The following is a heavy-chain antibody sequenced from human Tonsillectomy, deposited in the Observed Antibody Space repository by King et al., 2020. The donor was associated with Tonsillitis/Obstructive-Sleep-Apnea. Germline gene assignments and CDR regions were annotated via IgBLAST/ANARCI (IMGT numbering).Heavy chain of an antibody. D-gene: IGHD3-3*01. CDR2: ITHSGST. CDR1: GGSFSGYY. CDR3: ARGDDYFSRITIFGAADY. J-gene: IGHJ4*02. V-gene: IGHV4-34*01. Sequence: VQLQQWGAGLLKPSETLSLTCAVYGGSFSGYYWSWIRQPPGKGLEWIGEITHSGSTNSNPNPSLKSRVTISVDTSKNQFSLKVSSVTAADTAVYYCARGDDYFSRITIFGAADYWSQGILVTVSS.